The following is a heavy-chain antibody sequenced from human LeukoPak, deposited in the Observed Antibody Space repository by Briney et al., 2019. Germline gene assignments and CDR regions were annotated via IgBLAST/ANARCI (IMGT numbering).Heavy chain of an antibody. Sequence: PGGSLRLSCAVSGFTFSSFAMSWVRQAPGEGLEWVSVISDSGGTTFYADSVKGRFTISRDNSKNTLYLQMNSLRDEDTAVYYCAKEASGYGYYFDYWGQGTLVTVSS. D-gene: IGHD3-10*01. J-gene: IGHJ4*02. V-gene: IGHV3-23*01. CDR3: AKEASGYGYYFDY. CDR1: GFTFSSFA. CDR2: ISDSGGTT.